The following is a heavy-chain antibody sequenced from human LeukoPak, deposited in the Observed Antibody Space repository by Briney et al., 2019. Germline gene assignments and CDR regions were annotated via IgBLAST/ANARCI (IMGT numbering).Heavy chain of an antibody. D-gene: IGHD2-15*01. Sequence: GESLKISCKGSGYSFTSYWIGWVRQMPGKGLEWMGIIYPGDSDTRYSTSFQGQVTISADNSTSTAYLKWSSMKASDTAMYYCARHILGYCSGGSCGPSDYWGQGTLVTVSS. J-gene: IGHJ4*02. CDR3: ARHILGYCSGGSCGPSDY. CDR2: IYPGDSDT. CDR1: GYSFTSYW. V-gene: IGHV5-51*01.